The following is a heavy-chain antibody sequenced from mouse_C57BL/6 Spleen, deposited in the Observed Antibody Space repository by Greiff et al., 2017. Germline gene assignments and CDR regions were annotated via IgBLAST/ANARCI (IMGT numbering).Heavy chain of an antibody. CDR3: TVDCYYNRAWFAY. Sequence: EVQLVESGGGLVQPGGSMKLSCVASGFTFSNYWMNWVRQSPEKGLEWVAQIRLKSDNYATHYAESVKGRFTISRDDSKSSVYLEMNNLRAEDTGIYYCTVDCYYNRAWFAYWGQGTLVTVSA. V-gene: IGHV6-3*01. J-gene: IGHJ3*01. D-gene: IGHD2-12*01. CDR1: GFTFSNYW. CDR2: IRLKSDNYAT.